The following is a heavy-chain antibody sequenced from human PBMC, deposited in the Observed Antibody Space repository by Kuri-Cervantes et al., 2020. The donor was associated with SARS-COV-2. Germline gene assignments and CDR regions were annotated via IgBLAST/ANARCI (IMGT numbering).Heavy chain of an antibody. Sequence: ASVKVSCKVSGYTLTELSMHWVRQAPGKGLEWMGGFDPEDGETIYAQKPQGRVTMTTDISTSTAYMELRSLRSDDTAVYYCARGKQQLVRAYYYGMDVWGQGTTVTVSS. J-gene: IGHJ6*02. CDR1: GYTLTELS. CDR3: ARGKQQLVRAYYYGMDV. D-gene: IGHD6-13*01. V-gene: IGHV1-24*01. CDR2: FDPEDGET.